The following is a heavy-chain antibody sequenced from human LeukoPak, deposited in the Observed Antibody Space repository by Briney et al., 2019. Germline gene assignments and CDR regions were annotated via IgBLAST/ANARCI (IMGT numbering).Heavy chain of an antibody. J-gene: IGHJ3*01. CDR2: LNSDGSIT. V-gene: IGHV3-74*01. D-gene: IGHD3-10*01. CDR3: VRDGLLWFGGAT. CDR1: GFSFSSYW. Sequence: GGSLRLSCTASGFSFSSYWMHWVRQDPEKGLVWVSCLNSDGSITNYADSVKGRFTISRDNTKNTLYLQMNSLRLEDTAVYYCVRDGLLWFGGATWGQGTTVTVSS.